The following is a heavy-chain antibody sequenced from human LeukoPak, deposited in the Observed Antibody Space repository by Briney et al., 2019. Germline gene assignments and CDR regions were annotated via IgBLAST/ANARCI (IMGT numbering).Heavy chain of an antibody. V-gene: IGHV4-59*01. Sequence: SETLSLTCTVSDNSISSFYWSWIRQPPGKGLEWIGFVYKTGHTNYNPSLKSRVAISLDGSKSQFSLKLSSVTAADTAVYYCARGVYIAAAQYGYWGQGTLVTVSS. D-gene: IGHD6-13*01. CDR2: VYKTGHT. CDR1: DNSISSFY. CDR3: ARGVYIAAAQYGY. J-gene: IGHJ4*02.